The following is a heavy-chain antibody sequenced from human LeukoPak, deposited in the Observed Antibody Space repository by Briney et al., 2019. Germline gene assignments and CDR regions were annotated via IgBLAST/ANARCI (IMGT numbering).Heavy chain of an antibody. CDR1: GFTVSSNY. CDR2: IYSGGST. J-gene: IGHJ4*02. CDR3: AKDSLRTVPKASFDY. V-gene: IGHV3-53*01. D-gene: IGHD2-2*01. Sequence: PGGSLRLSCAASGFTVSSNYMSWVRRAPGKGLEWVSVIYSGGSTYYSDSVKGRFTISRDNSKNTLFLQMNSLRAEDRAVYYCAKDSLRTVPKASFDYWGQGTLVTVSS.